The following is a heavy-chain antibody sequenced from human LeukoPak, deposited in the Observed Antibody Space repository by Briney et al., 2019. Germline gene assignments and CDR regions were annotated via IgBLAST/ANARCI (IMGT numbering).Heavy chain of an antibody. V-gene: IGHV4-59*01. CDR3: ARRVTAIDWYFDL. J-gene: IGHJ2*01. CDR2: IYYSGST. CDR1: GGSISSYY. Sequence: PSETLSLTCTVSGGSISSYYWSWIRQPPGKGLEWIGYIYYSGSTNYNPSLKSRVTISVDTSKNQFSLKLSSVTAADTAVYYCARRVTAIDWYFDLWGRGTLVTVSS. D-gene: IGHD2-21*02.